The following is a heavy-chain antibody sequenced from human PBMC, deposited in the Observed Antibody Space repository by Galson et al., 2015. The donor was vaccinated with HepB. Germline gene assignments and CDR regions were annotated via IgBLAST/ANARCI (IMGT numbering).Heavy chain of an antibody. V-gene: IGHV1-2*02. CDR2: INPNSGDT. J-gene: IGHJ4*02. Sequence: SVKVSCKAFGYTFNGYFMYWVRQAPGQGLEWMGWINPNSGDTDYAQRFQGRVSMTRDTSISTAHMELSGLRSDDTAIYYCARGYCSSSRCYNLDSWGEGTLVTVSS. D-gene: IGHD2-2*01. CDR1: GYTFNGYF. CDR3: ARGYCSSSRCYNLDS.